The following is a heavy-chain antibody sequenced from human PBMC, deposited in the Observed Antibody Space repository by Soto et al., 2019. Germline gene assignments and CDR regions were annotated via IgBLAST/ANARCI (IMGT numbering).Heavy chain of an antibody. J-gene: IGHJ4*02. CDR1: GGSISSSSYY. D-gene: IGHD6-19*01. CDR2: IYYSGST. Sequence: PSETLSLTCTVSGGSISSSSYYWGWIRQPPGKGLEWIGRIYYSGSTYYNPSLKSRVTISVDTSKNQFSLKLSSVTAADTAVYFCARHTSGWYFDLWGQGALVTVSS. CDR3: ARHTSGWYFDL. V-gene: IGHV4-39*01.